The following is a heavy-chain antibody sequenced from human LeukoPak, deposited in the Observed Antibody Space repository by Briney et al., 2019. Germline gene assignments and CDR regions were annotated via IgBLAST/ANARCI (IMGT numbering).Heavy chain of an antibody. J-gene: IGHJ3*02. V-gene: IGHV3-23*01. CDR1: GFTFSSYA. CDR2: ISGSGGST. Sequence: GGSLRLSCAASGFTFSSYAMSWVRQAPGKGLEWVSAISGSGGSTYYADSVKGRFTISRDNSKNTLYLQMNSLRAEDTAVYYCAREHYDILTGYYIPKEDAFDIWGQGTMVTVSS. CDR3: AREHYDILTGYYIPKEDAFDI. D-gene: IGHD3-9*01.